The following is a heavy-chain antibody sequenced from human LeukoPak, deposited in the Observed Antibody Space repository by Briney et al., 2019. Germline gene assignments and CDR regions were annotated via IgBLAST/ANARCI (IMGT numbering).Heavy chain of an antibody. J-gene: IGHJ6*02. CDR1: GVSFSDYY. CDR3: ARVSAWSSTSHSTHGMDV. V-gene: IGHV4-34*01. CDR2: INHSGST. Sequence: SETLSLTCAVYGVSFSDYYWSWIRQPPGKGLEWIGEINHSGSTNYNPSLKSRVTISVDTSKNEFSLKLSSVTAADTAVYYCARVSAWSSTSHSTHGMDVWGQGTTVTVSS. D-gene: IGHD2-2*01.